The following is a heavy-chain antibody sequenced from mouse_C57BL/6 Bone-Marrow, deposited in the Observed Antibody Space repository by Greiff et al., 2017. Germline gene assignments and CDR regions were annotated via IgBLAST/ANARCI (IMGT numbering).Heavy chain of an antibody. J-gene: IGHJ1*03. V-gene: IGHV1-84*01. CDR2: IYPGSGNT. CDR3: ARDWEGWYFDV. Sequence: VQLQESGPELVKPGASVKISCKASGYTFTDYYINWVKQRPGQGLAWIGWIYPGSGNTKYNETFKGKATLTVDTSSSTAYMQLSSLTSEDSAVYFCARDWEGWYFDVWGTGTTVTVSS. CDR1: GYTFTDYY. D-gene: IGHD4-1*01.